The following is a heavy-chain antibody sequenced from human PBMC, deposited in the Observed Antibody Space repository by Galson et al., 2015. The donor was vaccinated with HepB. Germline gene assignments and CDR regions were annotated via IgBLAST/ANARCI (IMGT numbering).Heavy chain of an antibody. CDR2: INHSGST. J-gene: IGHJ2*01. D-gene: IGHD1-26*01. CDR3: ARGRKRGANFDL. CDR1: GGSFSGYY. V-gene: IGHV4-34*01. Sequence: ETLSLTCAVYGGSFSGYYWSWIRQPPGKGLEWIGEINHSGSTDYNPSLKSRVTISVDTSKNQFSLKLSSVTAADTAVYYCARGRKRGANFDLWGRGTLVTVSS.